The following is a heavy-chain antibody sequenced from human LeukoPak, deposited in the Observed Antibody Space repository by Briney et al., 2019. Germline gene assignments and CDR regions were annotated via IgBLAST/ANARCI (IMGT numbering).Heavy chain of an antibody. D-gene: IGHD2-15*01. CDR1: GFTFSSYA. Sequence: GGSLRLSCAASGFTFSSYAMRWVRQTPERGVEWVASISGDGGSSHYAASVAGRFSISRDNSKNTLYLQMNSLSADDTALYYCAKRLLTVLVMVTTSGTLDYWGRGTLVTVSS. J-gene: IGHJ4*02. CDR3: AKRLLTVLVMVTTSGTLDY. V-gene: IGHV3-23*01. CDR2: ISGDGGSS.